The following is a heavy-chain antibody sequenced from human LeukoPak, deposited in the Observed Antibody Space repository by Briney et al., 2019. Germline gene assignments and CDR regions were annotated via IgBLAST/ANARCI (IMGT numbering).Heavy chain of an antibody. CDR2: MNPKRGNT. Sequence: ASVKVSCKASGYSLTSFDINWVRQGSGQGLEWMGWMNPKRGNTGYAPTFQGRVTITRDTSIDTAFMELSSLRPDDTAVYYCARGGSSSSYYNNYGMDVWGQGTMITVSS. J-gene: IGHJ6*02. CDR3: ARGGSSSSYYNNYGMDV. V-gene: IGHV1-8*01. CDR1: GYSLTSFD. D-gene: IGHD6-13*01.